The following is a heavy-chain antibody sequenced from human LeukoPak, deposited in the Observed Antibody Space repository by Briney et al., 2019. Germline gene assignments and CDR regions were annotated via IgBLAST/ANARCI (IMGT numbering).Heavy chain of an antibody. CDR3: ARVNVVVVAATPSRYFDY. CDR1: GFTFSSYA. V-gene: IGHV3-30*04. D-gene: IGHD2-15*01. J-gene: IGHJ4*02. CDR2: ISYDGSNK. Sequence: PGGSLRLSCAASGFTFSSYAMHWVRQAPGKGLEWVAVISYDGSNKYYADSVKGRFTISRDNSKNTLYLQMNSLRAEDTAVYYCARVNVVVVAATPSRYFDYWGQGTLVTVSS.